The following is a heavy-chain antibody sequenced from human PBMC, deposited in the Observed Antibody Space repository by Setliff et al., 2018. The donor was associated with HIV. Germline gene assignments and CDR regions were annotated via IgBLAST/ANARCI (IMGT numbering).Heavy chain of an antibody. D-gene: IGHD3-22*01. Sequence: ASVKVSCKASGYTFTSYDINWVRQATGQGLEWVGLMNPNSGNTGYAQKFQGRVTLTRNTSISTAYMELSSLRSEDTALYYCAKGWRDDSSGYYYGCFDYWGQGTLVTVSS. CDR1: GYTFTSYD. V-gene: IGHV1-8*02. CDR3: AKGWRDDSSGYYYGCFDY. CDR2: MNPNSGNT. J-gene: IGHJ4*02.